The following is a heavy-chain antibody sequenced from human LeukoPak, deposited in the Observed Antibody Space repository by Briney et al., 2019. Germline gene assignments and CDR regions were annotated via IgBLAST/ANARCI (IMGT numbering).Heavy chain of an antibody. CDR2: IYTSGST. CDR3: ARHDEWLVRFDY. Sequence: SETLSLTCTVSGGSISSGSYYWSWIRQPAGKGLEWIGRIYTSGSTNYNPSLKSRVTISVDTSKNQFSLKLSSVTAADTAVYYCARHDEWLVRFDYWGQGTLVTVSS. D-gene: IGHD6-19*01. V-gene: IGHV4-61*02. CDR1: GGSISSGSYY. J-gene: IGHJ4*02.